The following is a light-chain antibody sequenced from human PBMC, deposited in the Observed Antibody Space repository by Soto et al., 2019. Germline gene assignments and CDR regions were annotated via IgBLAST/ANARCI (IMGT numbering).Light chain of an antibody. CDR3: QQYNYWPGT. V-gene: IGKV3-15*01. CDR2: GAS. J-gene: IGKJ1*01. CDR1: QSVNSN. Sequence: EIVMTQSPATLSVSPGERATLSCRASQSVNSNLAWYQQRPGQAPRLLIYGASTRATGIPGRFSGSGTGSEFTLIISSLQSEDFAVYYCQQYNYWPGTFGQGTKVQIK.